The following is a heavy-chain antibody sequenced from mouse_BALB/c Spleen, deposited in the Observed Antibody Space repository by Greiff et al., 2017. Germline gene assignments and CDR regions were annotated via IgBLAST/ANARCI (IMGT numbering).Heavy chain of an antibody. J-gene: IGHJ2*01. CDR1: GFNIKDYY. CDR2: IDPENGNT. V-gene: IGHV14-1*02. Sequence: EVQLHQSGAELVRPGALVKLSCKASGFNIKDYYMHWVKQRPEQGLEWIGWIDPENGNTIYDPKFQGKASITADTSSNTAYLQLSSLTSEDTAVYYCARGGYFDYWGQGTTLTVSS. CDR3: ARGGYFDY.